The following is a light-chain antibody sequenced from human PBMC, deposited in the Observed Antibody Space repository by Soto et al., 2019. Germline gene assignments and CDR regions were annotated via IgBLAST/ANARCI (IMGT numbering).Light chain of an antibody. CDR3: QQYNNWPPWT. V-gene: IGKV3-15*01. J-gene: IGKJ1*01. Sequence: EIVMTQSPGTLSVSPGEGATLSCRASQDVSTNLAWYQQKPGQPPRLVIYDASTRATGIPARFSGSGAGTEFTPTISSLQYEDVAVYYCQQYNNWPPWTFGQGTKVEI. CDR1: QDVSTN. CDR2: DAS.